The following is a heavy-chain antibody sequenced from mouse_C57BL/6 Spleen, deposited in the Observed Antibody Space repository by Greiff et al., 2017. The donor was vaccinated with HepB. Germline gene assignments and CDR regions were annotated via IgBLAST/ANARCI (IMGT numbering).Heavy chain of an antibody. J-gene: IGHJ3*01. CDR2: ISSGGDYN. Sequence: EVQLVESGEGLVKPGASLKLSCAASGFTFSSYAMSWVRQTPEKRLEWVAYISSGGDYNYYAGTVKGRCTISRDNARNTLYLQMSSLKSEDTAMYYCARGGYWFAYWGQGTLVTVSA. CDR1: GFTFSSYA. V-gene: IGHV5S21*01. D-gene: IGHD2-2*01. CDR3: ARGGYWFAY.